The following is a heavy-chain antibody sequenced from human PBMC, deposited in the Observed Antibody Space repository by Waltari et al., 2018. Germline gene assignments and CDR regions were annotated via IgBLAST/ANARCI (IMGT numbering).Heavy chain of an antibody. V-gene: IGHV3-53*01. Sequence: EVQLVESGGGLIQPGGSLRLSCAASGLSVSNNYMSGVRQAPGKGRQWGSVICRPGNQTYEESERGRFTISRDNSKNTLYLQMTSLRAEDTAVYYCASDSKFDFTTFYYGMDVWGQGTTVIVSS. J-gene: IGHJ6*02. CDR1: GLSVSNNY. CDR3: ASDSKFDFTTFYYGMDV. CDR2: ICRPGNQ. D-gene: IGHD1-1*01.